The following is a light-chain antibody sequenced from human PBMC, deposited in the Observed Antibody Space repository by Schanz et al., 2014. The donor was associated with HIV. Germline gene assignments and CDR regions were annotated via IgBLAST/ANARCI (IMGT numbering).Light chain of an antibody. CDR1: QNINKW. CDR2: AAS. V-gene: IGKV1-17*02. CDR3: LQQNTYPLT. Sequence: DIQMTQSPSTLSASVGDRVTITCRASQNINKWVAWYQQKPGKAPKRLIYAASFLQSEVPSRFIGSGSGTEFTLTITNLQPEDFATYYCLQQNTYPLTFGQGTRLEVK. J-gene: IGKJ5*01.